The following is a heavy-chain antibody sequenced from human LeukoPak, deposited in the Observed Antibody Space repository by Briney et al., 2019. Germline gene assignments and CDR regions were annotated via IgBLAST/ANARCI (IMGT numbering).Heavy chain of an antibody. V-gene: IGHV3-21*01. Sequence: PGGSLRLSCAASGFTFGSYSMNWVRQAAGKVLEWVSSNSGSSGYIYYADSVKGRFTISRDNAKNSVNLQMNSLRAEDTAVYFCGRDSVTVAPAAPDYWGQGTLVTVSS. CDR2: NSGSSGYI. J-gene: IGHJ4*02. CDR3: GRDSVTVAPAAPDY. CDR1: GFTFGSYS. D-gene: IGHD2-2*01.